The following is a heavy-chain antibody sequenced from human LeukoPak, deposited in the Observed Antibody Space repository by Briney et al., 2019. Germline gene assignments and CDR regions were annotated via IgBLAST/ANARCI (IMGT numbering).Heavy chain of an antibody. Sequence: SETLSLTCTVSGGSISSYYWSWIRQPAGKGLEWIGRIYTSGSTNYNPSLKSRVTMSVDTSKNQFSLKLSSVTAADTAVYYCARDLKEWELFDAFDIWGQGTMVTVSS. CDR1: GGSISSYY. CDR3: ARDLKEWELFDAFDI. D-gene: IGHD1-26*01. CDR2: IYTSGST. V-gene: IGHV4-4*07. J-gene: IGHJ3*02.